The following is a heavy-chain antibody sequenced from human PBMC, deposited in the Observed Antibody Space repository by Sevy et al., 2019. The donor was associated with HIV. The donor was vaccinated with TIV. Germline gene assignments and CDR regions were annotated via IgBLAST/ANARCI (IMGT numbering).Heavy chain of an antibody. CDR1: GFTFSSYS. CDR2: GSSSSSYI. V-gene: IGHV3-21*01. CDR3: AQRYCSGGSCYDY. J-gene: IGHJ4*02. D-gene: IGHD2-15*01. Sequence: GGSLRLSCAASGFTFSSYSMNWVRRAPGKGLEWVSSGSSSSSYIDYADSVKGRFTISRDNAKNSLYLQMNSLRAEDTAVYYSAQRYCSGGSCYDYWGQGTLVTVSS.